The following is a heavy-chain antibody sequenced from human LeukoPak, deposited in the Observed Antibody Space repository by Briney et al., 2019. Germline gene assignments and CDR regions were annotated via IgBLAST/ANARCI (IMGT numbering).Heavy chain of an antibody. CDR3: ARARVCSSTSCYPNWFDP. CDR1: GGSFSGYY. Sequence: PSETLSLTCAVYGGSFSGYYWTWIRQPPGKGLEWIGEINHSGSTNYNPSLKSRVTISVDTSKNQFSLKLNSTTAADTAVYYCARARVCSSTSCYPNWFDPWGQGTLVTVSS. D-gene: IGHD2-2*01. CDR2: INHSGST. V-gene: IGHV4-34*01. J-gene: IGHJ5*02.